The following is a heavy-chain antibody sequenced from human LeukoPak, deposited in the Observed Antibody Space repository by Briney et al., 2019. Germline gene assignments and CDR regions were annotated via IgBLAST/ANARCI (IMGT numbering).Heavy chain of an antibody. D-gene: IGHD2-2*01. CDR3: ARDGYSYASDY. CDR2: IKPDGSET. Sequence: GGSLRLSCAPSGSILSIYSMTWVRQLPGRGREWVAHIKPDGSETYYVDSVKGRFTISRDNAKNSLYLQMSSLRAEDTAVYYCARDGYSYASDYWGLGALVTVSA. V-gene: IGHV3-7*01. CDR1: GSILSIYS. J-gene: IGHJ4*02.